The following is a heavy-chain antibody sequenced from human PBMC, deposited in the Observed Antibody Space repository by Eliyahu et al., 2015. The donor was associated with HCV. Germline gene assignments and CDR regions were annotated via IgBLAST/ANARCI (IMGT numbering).Heavy chain of an antibody. CDR2: IWYDGSNK. CDR1: GFTFSSYG. D-gene: IGHD6-19*01. Sequence: QVQLVESGGGVVQPGRSLRLSCAASGFTFSSYGMXWVRQAPGKGLEWVAVIWYDGSNKYYADSVKGRFTISRDNSKNTLYLQMNSLRAEDTAVYYCARDRYSSGLNFDYWGQGTLVTVSS. CDR3: ARDRYSSGLNFDY. J-gene: IGHJ4*02. V-gene: IGHV3-33*01.